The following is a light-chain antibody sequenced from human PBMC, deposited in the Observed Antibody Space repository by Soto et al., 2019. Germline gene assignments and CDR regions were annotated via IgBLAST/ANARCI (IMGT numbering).Light chain of an antibody. J-gene: IGLJ1*01. CDR3: SSYTSSSSDYV. CDR1: SSDVGGYNY. CDR2: EVS. Sequence: QSALTQPASVSGSPGQSITISCTGTSSDVGGYNYVSWYQQHPGKAPKLMIYEVSNRPSGVSNRFSGSKSGNTASLTISVLQAEDEADYYCSSYTSSSSDYVFGTGTKVTVL. V-gene: IGLV2-14*01.